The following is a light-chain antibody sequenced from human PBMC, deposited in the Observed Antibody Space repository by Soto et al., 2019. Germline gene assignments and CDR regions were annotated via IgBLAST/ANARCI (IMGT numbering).Light chain of an antibody. CDR1: QGISSN. CDR2: AAS. V-gene: IGKV1-9*01. Sequence: DIQLTQSPSFLSASVGDRVTITCRASQGISSNLAWYQQKPGKAPKLLIYAASTLQSGVPSRFSGSGSGTELTLTIRRLQPEDFATYYCQQFNSYPITFGQGKRLEIK. J-gene: IGKJ5*01. CDR3: QQFNSYPIT.